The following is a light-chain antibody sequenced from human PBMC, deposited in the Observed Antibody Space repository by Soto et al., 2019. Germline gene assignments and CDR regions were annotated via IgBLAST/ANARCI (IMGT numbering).Light chain of an antibody. V-gene: IGLV1-44*01. CDR1: SSDIGSNT. CDR2: SNN. J-gene: IGLJ1*01. CDR3: AAWEDSLNGYV. Sequence: QSVLTQPPSASGTPGQRVTISCSGSSSDIGSNTVNWYQHLPGTAPKLLIYSNNQRPSGVPDRFSGSKSGTSASLAITGLRSEDEADYYCAAWEDSLNGYVFGTGTKVTVL.